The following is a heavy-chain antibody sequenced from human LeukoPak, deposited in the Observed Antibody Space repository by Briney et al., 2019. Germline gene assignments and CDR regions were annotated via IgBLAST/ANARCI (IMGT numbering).Heavy chain of an antibody. CDR1: GFTFRIYA. D-gene: IGHD7-27*01. J-gene: IGHJ4*02. CDR2: ISDSGDST. V-gene: IGHV3-23*01. Sequence: GGSLRPSCAASGFTFRIYAMNWVRQAPGKGLEWVSGISDSGDSTYYADSVKGRFTISKDNSNNTLYLQMNSLRADDTAVYYCAKGDWGDYWGQGTLVTVSS. CDR3: AKGDWGDY.